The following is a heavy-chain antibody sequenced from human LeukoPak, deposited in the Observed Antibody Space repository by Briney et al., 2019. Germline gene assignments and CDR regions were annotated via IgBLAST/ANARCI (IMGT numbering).Heavy chain of an antibody. Sequence: GGSLRLSCAASGFTFSSYSMNWIRQAPGKGLEWVSYISSTSSTTHYADSVRGRFTISRDNAKNSLYLQMNSLRVEDTAVYSCARANNFDYWGQGTLVTVSS. V-gene: IGHV3-48*01. CDR1: GFTFSSYS. D-gene: IGHD4/OR15-4a*01. CDR2: ISSTSSTT. J-gene: IGHJ4*02. CDR3: ARANNFDY.